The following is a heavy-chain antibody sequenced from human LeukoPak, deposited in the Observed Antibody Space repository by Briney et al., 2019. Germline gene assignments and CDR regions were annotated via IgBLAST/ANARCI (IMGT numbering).Heavy chain of an antibody. CDR2: ISYDGSNK. CDR3: SRAGGGYSYGYYMDV. V-gene: IGHV3-30*03. J-gene: IGHJ6*03. D-gene: IGHD5-18*01. CDR1: GFTFSSYG. Sequence: PGGSLRLSCAASGFTFSSYGMHWVRQAPGKGLEWVAVISYDGSNKYYADSVKGRFTISRDNSKNTLYLQMNSLRAEDTAVYYCSRAGGGYSYGYYMDVWGKGTTVSIS.